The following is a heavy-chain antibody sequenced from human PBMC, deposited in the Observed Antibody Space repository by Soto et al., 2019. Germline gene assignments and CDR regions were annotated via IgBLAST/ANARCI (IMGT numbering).Heavy chain of an antibody. CDR2: VTHTGST. V-gene: IGHV4-34*01. D-gene: IGHD3-22*01. CDR3: ATYYYDGSGYDFDY. Sequence: SETLSLTCAVYDGSFSGYYWSWIRQPPGKGLEWIGQVTHTGSTNYNPTLKSRVIISEDTSKNQFSLKLYSVTAADTAVYYCATYYYDGSGYDFDYWGQGTLVTVSS. CDR1: DGSFSGYY. J-gene: IGHJ4*02.